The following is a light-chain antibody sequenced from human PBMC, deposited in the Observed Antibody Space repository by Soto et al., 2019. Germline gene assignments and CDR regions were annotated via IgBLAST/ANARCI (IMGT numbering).Light chain of an antibody. CDR3: QQRSNWPPRIT. Sequence: EVVMTQSPATLSVSPGEGATLSCRASQSVTSNYLAWYQQKPGKAPRLLIHGISNRATGVPDRFSGSGSGTDFTLTISSLEPEDFAVYYCQQRSNWPPRITFGQGTRLE. CDR2: GIS. V-gene: IGKV3-11*01. CDR1: QSVTSNY. J-gene: IGKJ5*01.